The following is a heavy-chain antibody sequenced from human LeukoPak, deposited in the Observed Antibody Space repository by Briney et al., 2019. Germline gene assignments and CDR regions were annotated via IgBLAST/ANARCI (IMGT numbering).Heavy chain of an antibody. Sequence: SETLSLTCAVYGGSFNDYYWSWIRQPPGKGLEWLGEINHSGTTNYNPSLESRLTISVDTSKNQFSLKLSSVTAADTAVYYCARGGRYCSGGSCYSRLRFDYWGQGTLVTVSS. CDR3: ARGGRYCSGGSCYSRLRFDY. D-gene: IGHD2-15*01. J-gene: IGHJ4*02. CDR1: GGSFNDYY. V-gene: IGHV4-34*01. CDR2: INHSGTT.